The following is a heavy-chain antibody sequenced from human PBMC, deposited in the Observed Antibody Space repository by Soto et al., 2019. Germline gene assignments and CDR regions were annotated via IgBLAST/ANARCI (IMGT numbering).Heavy chain of an antibody. Sequence: GGSLRLSCAASGFTFSSYGMHWVRQAPGKGLEWVAVISYDGSNKYYADSVKGRFTISRDNSKNTLYLQMNSLRAEDTTVYYCAKDGFSYPYRRTSDFDYWGQGTLVTVSS. D-gene: IGHD1-7*01. CDR3: AKDGFSYPYRRTSDFDY. J-gene: IGHJ4*02. CDR2: ISYDGSNK. V-gene: IGHV3-30*18. CDR1: GFTFSSYG.